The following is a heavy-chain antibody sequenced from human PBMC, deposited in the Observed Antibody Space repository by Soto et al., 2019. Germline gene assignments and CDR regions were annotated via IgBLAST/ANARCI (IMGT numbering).Heavy chain of an antibody. Sequence: SETLSLTSTVSGGSISSGDYYWSWIRQPPGKGLEWIGYIYYSGSTYYNPSLKSRVTISVDTSKNQFSLKLSSVTAADTAVYYCARSYCSGGSCWKYYFDYWGQGTLVTVSS. D-gene: IGHD2-15*01. CDR2: IYYSGST. CDR1: GGSISSGDYY. V-gene: IGHV4-30-4*01. CDR3: ARSYCSGGSCWKYYFDY. J-gene: IGHJ4*02.